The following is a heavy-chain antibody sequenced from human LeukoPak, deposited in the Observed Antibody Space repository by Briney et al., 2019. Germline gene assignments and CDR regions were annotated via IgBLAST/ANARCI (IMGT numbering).Heavy chain of an antibody. CDR1: GDSVSSNSVT. J-gene: IGHJ5*02. CDR2: TYYRSTCYN. D-gene: IGHD2-2*01. V-gene: IGHV6-1*01. Sequence: SQTLSLTCATSGDSVSSNSVTWNWIRQSPSRGLEWLGRTYYRSTCYNDYAVSVRGRITVNPDTSKNQFSLRLNSVTPEDTAVYYCARRLTQYDCFDPWGQGILVTVSS. CDR3: ARRLTQYDCFDP.